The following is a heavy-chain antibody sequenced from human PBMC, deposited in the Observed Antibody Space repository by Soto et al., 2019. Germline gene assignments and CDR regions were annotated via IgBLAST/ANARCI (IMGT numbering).Heavy chain of an antibody. Sequence: ASVKVSCKASGGTFSSYAISWVRQAPGQGLEWMGWVNPNSGGTNYAQKFQGWVTMTRDTSISTAYMELSRLRSDDTAVYYCVTSRVSIAVAGETEYYFDYWGQGTLVTVS. CDR3: VTSRVSIAVAGETEYYFDY. CDR2: VNPNSGGT. CDR1: GGTFSSYA. J-gene: IGHJ4*02. D-gene: IGHD6-19*01. V-gene: IGHV1-2*04.